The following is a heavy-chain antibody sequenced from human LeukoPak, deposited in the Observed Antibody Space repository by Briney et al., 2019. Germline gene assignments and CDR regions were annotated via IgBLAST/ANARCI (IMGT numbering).Heavy chain of an antibody. CDR1: GWTFSKCL. CDR2: INSDGSST. J-gene: IGHJ4*02. V-gene: IGHV3-74*01. CDR3: ARGRSGHYFDY. Sequence: GGSLRLSFAASGWTFSKCLMHWVRQARGRGGAWVSRINSDGSSTSYADSVKGRVTISRDNAKTTMYLQMNSLRAEDTAVYYCARGRSGHYFDYWGQGTLVTVSS. D-gene: IGHD5-12*01.